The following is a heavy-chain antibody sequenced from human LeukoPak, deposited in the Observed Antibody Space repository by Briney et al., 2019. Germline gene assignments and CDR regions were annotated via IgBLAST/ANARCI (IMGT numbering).Heavy chain of an antibody. CDR3: ARGGGSFSY. CDR2: INSRSTHT. Sequence: GGSLRLSCAGSGFTFSSDAMNWVRQAPGKGLEWVSSINSRSTHTAYADSVKGRFTISRGNGNNSLFLQMNSLGVNDTAIYFCARGGGSFSYWGQGVRVTVSS. CDR1: GFTFSSDA. D-gene: IGHD2-15*01. J-gene: IGHJ4*02. V-gene: IGHV3-21*01.